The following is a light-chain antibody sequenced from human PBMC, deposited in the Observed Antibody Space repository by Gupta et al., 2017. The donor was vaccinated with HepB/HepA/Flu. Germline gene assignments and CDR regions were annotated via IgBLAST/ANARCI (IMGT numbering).Light chain of an antibody. J-gene: IGLJ1*01. V-gene: IGLV3-25*03. CDR1: ALPKQY. CDR3: QSADSSGTYLYV. Sequence: SYELTQPPSVSVSPGQPARITCSGDALPKQYAYWYQQKPGQAPALVIYKDSERPSGSPERFSGSSSGTTVTLTISGVQAEDEADYYCQSADSSGTYLYVFGTGTKVTVL. CDR2: KDS.